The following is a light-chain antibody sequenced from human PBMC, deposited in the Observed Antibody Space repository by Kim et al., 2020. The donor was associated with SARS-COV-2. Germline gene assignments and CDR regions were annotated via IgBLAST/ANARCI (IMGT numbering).Light chain of an antibody. CDR2: GNS. V-gene: IGLV1-40*01. J-gene: IGLJ3*02. CDR3: QSYDSSLSGSV. Sequence: QLVLTQPPSVSGAPGQRVTISSTGSSSNIGAGYDVHWYQQLPGTAPKLLIYGNSNRPSGVPDRFSGSKSGTSASLAITGLQAEDEADYYCQSYDSSLSGSVFGGGTQLTVL. CDR1: SSNIGAGYD.